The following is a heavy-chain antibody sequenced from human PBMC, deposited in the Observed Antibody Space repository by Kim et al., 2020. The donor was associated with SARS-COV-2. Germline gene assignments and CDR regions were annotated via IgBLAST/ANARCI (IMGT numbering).Heavy chain of an antibody. CDR3: ARSTVTTYAYYFDY. J-gene: IGHJ4*02. D-gene: IGHD4-17*01. Sequence: AQKFQGRVTITADESTSTAYMELSSLRSEDTAVYYCARSTVTTYAYYFDYWGQGTLVTVSS. V-gene: IGHV1-69*01.